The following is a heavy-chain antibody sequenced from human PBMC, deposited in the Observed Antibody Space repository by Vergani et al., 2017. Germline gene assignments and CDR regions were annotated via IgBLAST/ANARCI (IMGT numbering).Heavy chain of an antibody. CDR1: GGSISSYY. CDR2: IYYSGST. Sequence: QVQLQESGPGLVKPSETLSLTCTVSGGSISSYYWSWIRQPPGKGLEWIGYIYYSGSTNYNPSLKSRGTISVDTSKNQFSLKLSSVTAADTAVYYCARDSGSYSRAFDIWGQGTMVTVSS. J-gene: IGHJ3*02. D-gene: IGHD1-26*01. V-gene: IGHV4-59*01. CDR3: ARDSGSYSRAFDI.